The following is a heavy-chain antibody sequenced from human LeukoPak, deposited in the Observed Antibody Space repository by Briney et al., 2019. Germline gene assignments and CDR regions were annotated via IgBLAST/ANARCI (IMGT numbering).Heavy chain of an antibody. CDR2: IKEDGSEE. D-gene: IGHD1-26*01. CDR1: GFTFSSYW. CDR3: ARDRGQVGLFDY. J-gene: IGHJ4*02. Sequence: PGGSLRLSCAASGFTFSSYWMSWVRQAPGKGLEWVANIKEDGSEEYHVDSVKGRFTISRDNAKNSLYLQMNNLRVEDTAVYYCARDRGQVGLFDYWGQGTLVTVSS. V-gene: IGHV3-7*03.